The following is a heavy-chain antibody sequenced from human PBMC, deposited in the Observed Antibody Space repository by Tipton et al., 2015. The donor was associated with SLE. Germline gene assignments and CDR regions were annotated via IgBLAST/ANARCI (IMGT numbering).Heavy chain of an antibody. J-gene: IGHJ4*02. CDR1: GGIFSNHI. V-gene: IGHV1-69*04. D-gene: IGHD1-26*01. Sequence: QSGAEVRRPGSSVKVSCKASGGIFSNHIISWVRQAPGQGLEWMGRIIPMLGLANYAQKFQGRVTITADKATSTAYMELSSLRSEDTAMYYCARGGKWELTRSFVYWGQGTLVTVSS. CDR2: IIPMLGLA. CDR3: ARGGKWELTRSFVY.